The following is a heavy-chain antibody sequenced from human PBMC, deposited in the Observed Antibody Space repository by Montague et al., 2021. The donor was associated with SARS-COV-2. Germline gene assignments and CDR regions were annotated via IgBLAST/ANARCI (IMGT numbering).Heavy chain of an antibody. V-gene: IGHV4-59*01. CDR3: ARGGGYYNYGLDV. Sequence: SETLSLTCTVSGGSISNYYWSWIRQPPGKGLEWIGYIYYSGSTDYNPSLKSRVTISLDTSKNQLSLKVTSVTAADTAVYYCARGGGYYNYGLDVWGPGTTVTVSS. D-gene: IGHD3-22*01. CDR2: IYYSGST. CDR1: GGSISNYY. J-gene: IGHJ6*02.